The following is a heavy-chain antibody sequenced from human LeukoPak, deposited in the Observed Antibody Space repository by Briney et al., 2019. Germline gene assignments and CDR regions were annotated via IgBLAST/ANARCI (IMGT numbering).Heavy chain of an antibody. V-gene: IGHV4-4*07. D-gene: IGHD1-26*01. CDR2: IYSSGST. CDR3: ARAPLSGTYYTDAFDI. Sequence: PSETLSLTCTVSGGSISSYYWNWIRQPAGKGLEWIGRIYSSGSTNYNPSLKSRVTISVDKSKNQFSLTLTSVTAADTAVYFCARAPLSGTYYTDAFDIWGQGTMVTVSS. J-gene: IGHJ3*02. CDR1: GGSISSYY.